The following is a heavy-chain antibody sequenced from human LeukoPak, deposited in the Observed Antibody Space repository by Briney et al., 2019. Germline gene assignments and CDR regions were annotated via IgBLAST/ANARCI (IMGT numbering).Heavy chain of an antibody. J-gene: IGHJ4*02. Sequence: ASVKVSCKASGYTFTGHYMHWVRQAPGQGLEWMGRINPNSGGTNYAQKFQGRVTMTRDTSISTAYMELSRLRSDDTAVYYCARILLCSGGSCPSVGVDYWGQGTLVTVSS. D-gene: IGHD2-15*01. CDR3: ARILLCSGGSCPSVGVDY. CDR2: INPNSGGT. CDR1: GYTFTGHY. V-gene: IGHV1-2*06.